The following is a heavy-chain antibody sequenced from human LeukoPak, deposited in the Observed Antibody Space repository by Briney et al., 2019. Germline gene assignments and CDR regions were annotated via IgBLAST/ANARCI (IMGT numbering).Heavy chain of an antibody. Sequence: GGSLRLSCVASGFTFSSYAMSWVRQAPGKGLEWVSAISGSGGSTYYADSVEGRFTISRDNSKNTLYLQMNSLRAEDTAVYYCAKVGSGSYYHLFYYYYYGMDVWGQGTTVTVSS. J-gene: IGHJ6*02. CDR2: ISGSGGST. D-gene: IGHD3-10*01. CDR1: GFTFSSYA. V-gene: IGHV3-23*01. CDR3: AKVGSGSYYHLFYYYYYGMDV.